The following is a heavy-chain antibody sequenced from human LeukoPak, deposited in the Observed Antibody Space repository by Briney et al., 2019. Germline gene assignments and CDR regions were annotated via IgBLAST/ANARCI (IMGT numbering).Heavy chain of an antibody. CDR1: GYTFTGYY. V-gene: IGHV1-2*02. J-gene: IGHJ6*03. CDR3: ARYIPSKTYMDV. Sequence: ASVKVSCKASGYTFTGYYMHWVRQAPGQGLEWMGWINPNSGGTNYAQKFQGRVTMTRDTSISTAYMELSRLRSDDTAVYYCARYIPSKTYMDVWGKGTTVTVSS. CDR2: INPNSGGT.